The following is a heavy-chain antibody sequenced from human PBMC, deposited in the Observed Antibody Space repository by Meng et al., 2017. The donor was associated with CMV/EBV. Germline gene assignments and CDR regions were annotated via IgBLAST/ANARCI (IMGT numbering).Heavy chain of an antibody. Sequence: EQLVWAAGELKQPGSLLQVCCITAGGICSTFWISWVRQAGGEGLERVGRILPVFETANYAERFQDRVTITADDSTTTAYMELSSLRADDTALYFCARGGDSWYSDYWGQGTLVTVSS. D-gene: IGHD1-26*01. J-gene: IGHJ4*02. CDR2: ILPVFETA. V-gene: IGHV1-69*18. CDR3: ARGGDSWYSDY. CDR1: GGICSTFW.